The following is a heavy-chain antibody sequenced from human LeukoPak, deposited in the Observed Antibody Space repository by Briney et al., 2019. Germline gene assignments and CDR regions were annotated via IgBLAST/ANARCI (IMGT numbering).Heavy chain of an antibody. CDR3: ARLVGATDY. V-gene: IGHV3-30*04. Sequence: GGSLRLSCAASGFTFSSYAMHWVRQAPGKGLEWVAVISYDGSNKYYADPVKGRFTISRDNSKNTLYLQMNSLRAEDTAVYYCARLVGATDYWGQGTLVTVSS. D-gene: IGHD1-26*01. J-gene: IGHJ4*02. CDR2: ISYDGSNK. CDR1: GFTFSSYA.